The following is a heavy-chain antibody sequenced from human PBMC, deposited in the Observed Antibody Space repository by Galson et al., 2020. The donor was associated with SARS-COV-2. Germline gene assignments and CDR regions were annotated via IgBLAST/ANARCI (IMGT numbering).Heavy chain of an antibody. V-gene: IGHV3-48*04. D-gene: IGHD3-16*01. J-gene: IGHJ6*02. CDR1: GFTFMTYS. CDR2: INTASTTI. Sequence: GESLKISCAASGFTFMTYSMNWVRQAPGKGLEWISYINTASTTIYYANSVKGRFTISRDDAKMYLQMDNLRAEDSAVYYCARGGYYDTNGRYTMGYCMDVWGQGTTVTVSS. CDR3: ARGGYYDTNGRYTMGYCMDV.